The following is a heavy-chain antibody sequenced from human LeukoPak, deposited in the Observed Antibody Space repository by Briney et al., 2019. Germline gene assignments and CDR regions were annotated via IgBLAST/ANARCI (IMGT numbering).Heavy chain of an antibody. CDR2: ISTSGST. Sequence: SETLSLTCTVSGASISSGTYYGGWIRQPAEKGLEWFGRISTSGSTHDNPSLKSRVTISIDTSKNQFSLKLSSVTAADTAVYYCARSPRSVVAATYYFDYWGQGTLVTVSS. CDR3: ARSPRSVVAATYYFDY. V-gene: IGHV4-61*02. CDR1: GASISSGTYY. D-gene: IGHD2-15*01. J-gene: IGHJ4*02.